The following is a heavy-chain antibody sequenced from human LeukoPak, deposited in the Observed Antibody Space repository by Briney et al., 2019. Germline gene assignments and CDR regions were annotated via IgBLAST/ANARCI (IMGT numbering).Heavy chain of an antibody. CDR1: GGSISSYY. CDR2: IYYSGST. J-gene: IGHJ4*02. V-gene: IGHV4-59*01. Sequence: PSETLSLTCTVSGGSISSYYWSWIRQPPGKGLEWIGYIYYSGSTNYNPSLKSRVTISVDTSKNQFSLKLSSVTAADTAVYYCARGGVPSYGLTPLKYYFDYWGQGTLVTVSS. D-gene: IGHD5-18*01. CDR3: ARGGVPSYGLTPLKYYFDY.